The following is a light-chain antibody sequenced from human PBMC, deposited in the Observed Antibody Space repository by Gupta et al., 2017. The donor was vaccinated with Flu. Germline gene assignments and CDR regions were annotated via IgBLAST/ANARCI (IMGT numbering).Light chain of an antibody. V-gene: IGKV3-15*01. CDR3: QQNNDWPMYS. J-gene: IGKJ2*03. CDR2: TAS. Sequence: EIVITQSPATLSVSPGERATLSCRASQSVKNKSDWYQQKPGQAPRLLIYTASTRDTGIPARFSGSGCGTEFTLTISSRQLEDFAVYYCQQNNDWPMYSFGQGTKLEIK. CDR1: QSVKNK.